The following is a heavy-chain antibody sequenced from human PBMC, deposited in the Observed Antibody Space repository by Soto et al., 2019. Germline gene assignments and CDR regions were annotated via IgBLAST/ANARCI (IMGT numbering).Heavy chain of an antibody. CDR2: ISHDGINK. V-gene: IGHV3-30-3*01. J-gene: IGHJ5*02. D-gene: IGHD3-22*01. CDR1: GFSFSSYA. Sequence: QVRLVESGGGVVQPGRSLRLSCTASGFSFSSYAMYWFRQPPGKGLEWVAVISHDGINKHYADSVKGRVTVSRDNSNHSLDLQLNSLGGEETVRYYSAGAMFRSDYFVKWSEPGGQGTRVPSPQ. CDR3: AGAMFRSDYFVKWSEP.